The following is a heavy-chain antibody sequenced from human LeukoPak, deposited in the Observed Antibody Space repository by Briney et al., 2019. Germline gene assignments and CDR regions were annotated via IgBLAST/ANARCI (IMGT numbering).Heavy chain of an antibody. J-gene: IGHJ4*02. V-gene: IGHV2-5*02. D-gene: IGHD5-24*01. CDR1: GFSLSTSGVA. CDR3: AHRRHNRYAYNPGGNFDF. CDR2: IYWDDDK. Sequence: SGPTLVKPTQTLTLTCTFSGFSLSTSGVAVGWIGQPPGKALNLLPLIYWDDDKNYTPSLKNRLTVTKDTSKDQVVLTMTNMDPVDTATYYCAHRRHNRYAYNPGGNFDFWGQGTLVTVSS.